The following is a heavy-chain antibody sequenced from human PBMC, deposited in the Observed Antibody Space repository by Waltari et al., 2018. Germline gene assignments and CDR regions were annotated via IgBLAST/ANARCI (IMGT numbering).Heavy chain of an antibody. J-gene: IGHJ5*02. V-gene: IGHV4-59*11. Sequence: QVQLQESGPGLVKPSETLSLTCTVSGGSISSHYWSWIRQPPGKGLEWIGYIYYSGSTNYNPSLKGRVTISVDTSKNQFSLKLSSVTAADTAVYYCARCFSSWYWFDPWGQGTLVTVSS. CDR2: IYYSGST. D-gene: IGHD6-13*01. CDR3: ARCFSSWYWFDP. CDR1: GGSISSHY.